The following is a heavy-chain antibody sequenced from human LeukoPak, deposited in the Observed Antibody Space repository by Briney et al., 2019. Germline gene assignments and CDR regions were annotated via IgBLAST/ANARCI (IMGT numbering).Heavy chain of an antibody. V-gene: IGHV4-34*01. CDR1: GGSFSGYY. CDR3: ARLGPGSGSSDYFDY. D-gene: IGHD1-26*01. J-gene: IGHJ4*02. CDR2: INHSGST. Sequence: SETLSLTCAVYGGSFSGYYWSWIRQPPGKGLEWIGEINHSGSTNYNPSFKSRVTISVDTSKNQFSLKLSSVTAADTAVYYCARLGPGSGSSDYFDYWGQGTLVTVSS.